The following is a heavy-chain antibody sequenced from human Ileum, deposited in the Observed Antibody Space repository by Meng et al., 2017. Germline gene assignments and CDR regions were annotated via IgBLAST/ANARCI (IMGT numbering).Heavy chain of an antibody. Sequence: GGLRLSCAVSGVIFSNYAMSWVRQAPGKGLEWVATITPSGSGAYYADSVKGRFTISRDNSKNTLFLQMNSLRAEDSAVYFCAKDRIEGSTGIDYWGQGTPVTVSS. J-gene: IGHJ4*02. V-gene: IGHV3-23*01. CDR1: GVIFSNYA. CDR3: AKDRIEGSTGIDY. CDR2: ITPSGSGA. D-gene: IGHD4-11*01.